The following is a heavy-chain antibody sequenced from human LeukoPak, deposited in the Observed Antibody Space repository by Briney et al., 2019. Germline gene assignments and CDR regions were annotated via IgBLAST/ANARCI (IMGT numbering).Heavy chain of an antibody. CDR2: IYYSGST. J-gene: IGHJ5*02. CDR1: GGSISSSYY. Sequence: SETLSLTCTVSGGSISSSYYWGWIRQPPGKGLEWIGSIYYSGSTYYNPSLKSRVTISVDTSKNQFSLKLSSVTAADTAVYYCATLHYDILTGPNWFDPWGQGTLVTVSS. D-gene: IGHD3-9*01. V-gene: IGHV4-39*01. CDR3: ATLHYDILTGPNWFDP.